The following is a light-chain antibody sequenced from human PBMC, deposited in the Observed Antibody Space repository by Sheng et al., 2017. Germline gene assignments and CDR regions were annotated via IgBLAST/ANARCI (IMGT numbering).Light chain of an antibody. CDR3: CSYAGSSTFVV. V-gene: IGLV2-23*02. Sequence: QSALTQPASVSGSPGQSITISCTGTSSDVGSYNLVSWYQQHPGKAPKLMIYDVSKRPSGVSNRFSGSKSGNTASLTISGLQAEDEADYYCCSYAGSSTFVVFGGGTKADRP. CDR2: DVS. CDR1: SSDVGSYNL. J-gene: IGLJ2*01.